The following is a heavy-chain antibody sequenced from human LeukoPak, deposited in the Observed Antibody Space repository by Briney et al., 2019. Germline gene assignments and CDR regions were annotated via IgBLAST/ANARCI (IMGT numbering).Heavy chain of an antibody. J-gene: IGHJ4*02. CDR2: ISYDGSNK. D-gene: IGHD2-15*01. CDR1: GFTFSSYG. V-gene: IGHV3-30*18. Sequence: GGSLRLYCAASGFTFSSYGMHCVRQAPGKGLEWVAVISYDGSNKYYADSVKGRFAISRDNSKNTLYLQMNSLRAEDTAVYYCAKGQWSGDYWGQGTLVTVSS. CDR3: AKGQWSGDY.